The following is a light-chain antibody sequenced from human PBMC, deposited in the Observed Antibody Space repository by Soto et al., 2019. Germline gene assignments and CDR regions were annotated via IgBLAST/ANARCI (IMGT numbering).Light chain of an antibody. V-gene: IGLV2-14*01. J-gene: IGLJ2*01. CDR3: SSYTSSGTLVV. CDR1: SSDVGGYNY. Sequence: QSVLTQPASVSGSPGQSITISCTGTSSDVGGYNYVSWYQQHPGKAPHLIIYDVTNRPSGVSDRFSGSRSGNTASLTISGLQAEDEADYYCSSYTSSGTLVVFGGGTKLTVL. CDR2: DVT.